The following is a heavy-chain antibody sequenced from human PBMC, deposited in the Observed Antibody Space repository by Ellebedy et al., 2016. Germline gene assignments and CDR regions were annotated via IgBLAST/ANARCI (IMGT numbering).Heavy chain of an antibody. J-gene: IGHJ4*02. CDR1: GFTFSSYS. CDR3: AKRKKVATPGSGYYFDY. V-gene: IGHV3-48*01. Sequence: GESLKISCAASGFTFSSYSMNWVRQAPGKGLEWVSYISSSSSTTYYADSVKGRFTISRDNFKNTLYLQMNSLTAEDTAVYYCAKRKKVATPGSGYYFDYWGQGTLVTVSS. D-gene: IGHD5-12*01. CDR2: ISSSSSTT.